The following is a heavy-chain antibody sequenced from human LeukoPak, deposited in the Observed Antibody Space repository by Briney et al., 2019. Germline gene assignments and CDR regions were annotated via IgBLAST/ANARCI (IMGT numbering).Heavy chain of an antibody. J-gene: IGHJ6*03. CDR3: ATGGGYYYMDV. CDR2: FDPEDGET. CDR1: GYTLTELS. D-gene: IGHD3-10*01. Sequence: SVKVSCKVSGYTLTELSMHWVRQAPGKGLEWMGGFDPEDGETIYAQEFQGRVTMTEDTSTDTAYMELSSLRSEDTAVYYCATGGGYYYMDVWGKGTTVTISS. V-gene: IGHV1-24*01.